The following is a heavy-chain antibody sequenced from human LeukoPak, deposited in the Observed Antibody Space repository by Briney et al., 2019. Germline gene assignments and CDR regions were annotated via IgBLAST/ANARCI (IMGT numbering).Heavy chain of an antibody. V-gene: IGHV3-23*01. CDR3: AKDTSIGKYCTNGVCSPFDY. Sequence: GGSLRLSCAGSGFTFSSYAMSWVRQAPGQGLEWVSAISDSGDYTSYADSVRGWFTISRDNSRNTLYLQMISLRPEDTAVYYCAKDTSIGKYCTNGVCSPFDYWGQGTLVTVSS. D-gene: IGHD2-8*01. CDR2: ISDSGDYT. CDR1: GFTFSSYA. J-gene: IGHJ4*02.